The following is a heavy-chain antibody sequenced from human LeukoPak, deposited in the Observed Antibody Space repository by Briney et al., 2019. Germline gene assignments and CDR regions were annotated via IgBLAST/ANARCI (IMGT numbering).Heavy chain of an antibody. V-gene: IGHV3-21*01. D-gene: IGHD3-22*01. CDR1: GFTFSSYS. CDR3: VRKREPYYDDSSGYDDAFDI. CDR2: ISSSRSYI. Sequence: GGSLRLSCAASGFTFSSYSMNWVRQAPGKGLDGVSSISSSRSYIYYADSVKCRFTSSRDNAQSSLYLQMNSLRAEDTAVYYCVRKREPYYDDSSGYDDAFDIWGQGTLVTVSS. J-gene: IGHJ3*02.